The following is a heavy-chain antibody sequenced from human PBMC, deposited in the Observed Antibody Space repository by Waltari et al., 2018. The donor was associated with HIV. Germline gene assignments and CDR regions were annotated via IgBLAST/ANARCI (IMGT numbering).Heavy chain of an antibody. D-gene: IGHD3-3*01. J-gene: IGHJ6*02. V-gene: IGHV4-59*08. CDR3: ARHGAYDFWSGYSSYYYYYGMDV. CDR1: GGSISSYY. Sequence: QVQLQESGPGLVKPSETLSLTCTVSGGSISSYYWSWIRQPPGKGLEWIGYIYYSGSTNYNPSLKSRVTISVDTSKNQFSLKLSSVTAADTAVYYCARHGAYDFWSGYSSYYYYYGMDVWGQGTTVTVSS. CDR2: IYYSGST.